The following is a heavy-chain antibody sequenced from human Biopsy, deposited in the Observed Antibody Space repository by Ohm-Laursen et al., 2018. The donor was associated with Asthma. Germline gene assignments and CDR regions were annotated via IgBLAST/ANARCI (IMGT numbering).Heavy chain of an antibody. Sequence: SSVKVSCKSLGGTFNTYVIGWVRQAPGKGLEWMRGINSVFGTTTYPQKIQDRVTITADDSTSTVYMELSSLRSEDTAVYYCARKAGSCISRTCYSLDFWGQGTLVTVSS. D-gene: IGHD2-2*01. J-gene: IGHJ4*02. CDR2: INSVFGTT. V-gene: IGHV1-69*01. CDR3: ARKAGSCISRTCYSLDF. CDR1: GGTFNTYV.